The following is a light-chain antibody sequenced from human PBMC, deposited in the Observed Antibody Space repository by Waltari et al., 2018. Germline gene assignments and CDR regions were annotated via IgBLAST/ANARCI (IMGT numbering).Light chain of an antibody. CDR1: RGVGSW. CDR3: QQTNTFPRT. CDR2: AAS. Sequence: DIQMTQSPSSVSASVGDRVTITCRASRGVGSWLAWYQQKPGKAPTLLISAASSLQSGVPSRFSGSGSGTDFSLTISSLQPEDFATYYCQQTNTFPRTFGQGTRLEI. J-gene: IGKJ5*01. V-gene: IGKV1D-12*01.